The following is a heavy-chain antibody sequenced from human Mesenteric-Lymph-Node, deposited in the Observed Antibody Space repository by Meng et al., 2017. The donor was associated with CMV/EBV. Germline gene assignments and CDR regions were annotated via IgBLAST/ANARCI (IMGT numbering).Heavy chain of an antibody. Sequence: KVSCKASGGNFSSYAISWVRQAPGQGLEWMGRIIPILGIANYAQKFQGRVTITADKSTSTAYMELSSLRSEDTAVYYCAAVVGAGVYWGQGTLVTVSS. CDR1: GGNFSSYA. J-gene: IGHJ4*02. D-gene: IGHD1-26*01. CDR2: IIPILGIA. V-gene: IGHV1-69*04. CDR3: AAVVGAGVY.